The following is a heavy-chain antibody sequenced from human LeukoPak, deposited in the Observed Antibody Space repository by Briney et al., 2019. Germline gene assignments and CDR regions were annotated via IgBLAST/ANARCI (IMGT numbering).Heavy chain of an antibody. J-gene: IGHJ4*02. CDR2: ISSSSSYI. CDR3: AILPIAAAGTHPDY. V-gene: IGHV3-21*01. CDR1: GFTFSSYS. D-gene: IGHD6-13*01. Sequence: GPPRLSCAASGFTFSSYSMNWVRQAPGKGLEWVSSISSSSSYIYYADSVKGRFTISRDNAKNSLYLQMNSLRAEDTAVYYCAILPIAAAGTHPDYWGQGTLVTVSS.